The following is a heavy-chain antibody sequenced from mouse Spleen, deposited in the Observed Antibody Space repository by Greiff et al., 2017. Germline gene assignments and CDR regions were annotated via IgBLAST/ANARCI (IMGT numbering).Heavy chain of an antibody. V-gene: IGHV2-9*02. CDR1: GFSLTSYG. D-gene: IGHD1-1*01. CDR3: ARDPGGSSSYWYFDV. J-gene: IGHJ1*01. Sequence: VKLMESGPGLVAPSQSLSITCTVSGFSLTSYGVHWVRQPPGKGLEWLGVIWAGGSTNYNSALMSRLSISKDNSKSQVFLKMNSLQTDDTAMYYCARDPGGSSSYWYFDVWGAGTTVTVSS. CDR2: IWAGGST.